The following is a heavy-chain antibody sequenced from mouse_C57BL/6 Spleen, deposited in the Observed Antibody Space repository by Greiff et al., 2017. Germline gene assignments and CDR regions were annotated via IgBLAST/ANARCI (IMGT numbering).Heavy chain of an antibody. J-gene: IGHJ4*01. CDR2: ISNGGGST. V-gene: IGHV5-12*01. CDR3: ARTATGDYAMDY. Sequence: DVQLVESGGGLVQPGGSLKLSCAASGFTFSDYYMYWVRQTPEKRLEWVAYISNGGGSTYYPDTVKGRFTISRDNAKNTLYLQMSRLKSEDTAMYYCARTATGDYAMDYWGQGTSVTVSS. CDR1: GFTFSDYY.